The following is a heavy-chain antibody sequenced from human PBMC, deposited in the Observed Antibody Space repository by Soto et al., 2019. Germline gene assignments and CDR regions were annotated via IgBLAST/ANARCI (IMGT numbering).Heavy chain of an antibody. D-gene: IGHD6-13*01. CDR1: GFTFINYA. J-gene: IGHJ4*02. CDR2: FSGRGATT. V-gene: IGHV3-23*01. CDR3: AEAVSLDSSSYLAY. Sequence: GGSLRLSCAASGFTFINYAMSWVLQAPGKGLEWVSHFSGRGATTYYSDSVKGRFTISRDNARNSLHLEMNSLRAEDTAVYYCAEAVSLDSSSYLAYWAQGTLVTVSS.